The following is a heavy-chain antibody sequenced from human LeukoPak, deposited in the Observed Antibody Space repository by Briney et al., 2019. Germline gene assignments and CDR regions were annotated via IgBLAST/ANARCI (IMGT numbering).Heavy chain of an antibody. V-gene: IGHV3-7*01. Sequence: PGGSLRLSCAAPGFTFTRYWMTWVRQAPGKGLECVANIKQDGSEKHYVDSVKGRFTISRDNAKNSLYLQMNSLRAEDTAVYYCVRTRGGGNYGSSSRYYFDYWGQGTLATVSS. J-gene: IGHJ4*02. D-gene: IGHD3-10*01. CDR1: GFTFTRYW. CDR3: VRTRGGGNYGSSSRYYFDY. CDR2: IKQDGSEK.